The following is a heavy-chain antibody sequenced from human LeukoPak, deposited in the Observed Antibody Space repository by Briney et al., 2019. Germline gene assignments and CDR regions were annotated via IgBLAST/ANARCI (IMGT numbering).Heavy chain of an antibody. Sequence: GGSLRLSCSTSGYRFSNYAMSWVRQAPGKGLEWVSAVTGSGADTYYAGSVQGRFTVSRDNTKNTLFLHMNNLRAEDTAKYYCAFGRGGCDHFLDHWGQGTLVTVSS. D-gene: IGHD5-12*01. J-gene: IGHJ4*02. V-gene: IGHV3-23*01. CDR1: GYRFSNYA. CDR2: VTGSGADT. CDR3: AFGRGGCDHFLDH.